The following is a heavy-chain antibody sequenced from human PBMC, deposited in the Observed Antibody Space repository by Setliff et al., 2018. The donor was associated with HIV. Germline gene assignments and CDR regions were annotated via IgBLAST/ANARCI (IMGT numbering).Heavy chain of an antibody. D-gene: IGHD3-16*01. CDR1: GGTFSTYA. Sequence: SVKVSCKTSGGTFSTYAISWVRQAPGQGLEWMGGIIPILGTANYAQKFQGRVTITTDESTSTAYMELSSLRSEATAVFYCARGAGGLDYGMDVWGQGTMVTVSS. CDR2: IIPILGTA. J-gene: IGHJ6*02. CDR3: ARGAGGLDYGMDV. V-gene: IGHV1-69*05.